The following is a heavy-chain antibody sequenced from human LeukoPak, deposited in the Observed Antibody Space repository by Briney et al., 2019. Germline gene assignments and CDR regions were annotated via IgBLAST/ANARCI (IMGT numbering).Heavy chain of an antibody. CDR2: IYYSGST. CDR1: GGSISSYY. D-gene: IGHD3-22*01. Sequence: SETLSLTCTVSGGSISSYYWSWIRQPPGKGLEWIGYIYYSGSTNYNPSLKRRVTISVDTTKNQFSLTLSSVTAADTAVYYCAREGGENYYDSSGHFDYWGQGTLVTVSS. J-gene: IGHJ4*02. CDR3: AREGGENYYDSSGHFDY. V-gene: IGHV4-59*01.